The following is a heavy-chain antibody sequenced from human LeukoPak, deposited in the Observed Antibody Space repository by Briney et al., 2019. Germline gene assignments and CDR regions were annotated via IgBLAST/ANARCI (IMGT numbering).Heavy chain of an antibody. D-gene: IGHD6-13*01. CDR1: GFTFSTYA. Sequence: GGSLGLSCAASGFTFSTYAMSWVRQTPGKGLEWVSAVSGSGDSTYYADSVKGRFTISRDNSKNTLYLHMNSLRAEDTAIYYCAKGDDIAAAGTLHFDHWGQGTLVTVSS. V-gene: IGHV3-23*01. J-gene: IGHJ1*01. CDR2: VSGSGDST. CDR3: AKGDDIAAAGTLHFDH.